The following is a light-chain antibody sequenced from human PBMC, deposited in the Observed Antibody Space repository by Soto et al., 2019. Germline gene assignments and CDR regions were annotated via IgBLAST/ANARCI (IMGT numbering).Light chain of an antibody. CDR2: KAS. CDR3: QQYNSYWT. CDR1: QSISSW. V-gene: IGKV1-5*03. J-gene: IGKJ1*01. Sequence: DIQMTQSPSTLSASVGDRVTINCRASQSISSWLAWYQQKPGKAPKLLIYKASSLESGVPSRFSGSGSGPEFTLTISSLQPDDFATYYCQQYNSYWTFGQGTKVDIK.